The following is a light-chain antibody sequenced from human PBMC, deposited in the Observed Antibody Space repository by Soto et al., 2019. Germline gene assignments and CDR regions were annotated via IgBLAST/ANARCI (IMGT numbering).Light chain of an antibody. V-gene: IGLV2-8*01. CDR2: HVS. J-gene: IGLJ1*01. CDR3: SSYTSSSPYV. CDR1: GTDVGQYNY. Sequence: QSALTQPPSASGSPGQSVTISCTGAGTDVGQYNYVSWYQQHPGKAPKLLIHHVSRRPSGVPARFSGSKSGNTASQTVSGLQAEDEADYYCSSYTSSSPYVFGTGTKVTVL.